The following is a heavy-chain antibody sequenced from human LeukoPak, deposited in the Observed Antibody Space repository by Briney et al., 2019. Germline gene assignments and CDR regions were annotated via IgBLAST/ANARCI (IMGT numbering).Heavy chain of an antibody. J-gene: IGHJ3*02. CDR3: ARGTRYQLLRDAFDI. D-gene: IGHD2-2*01. CDR2: IYYSGST. CDR1: GGSISRGGYY. V-gene: IGHV4-31*03. Sequence: SQTLSLTCTVSGGSISRGGYYWSWIRQHPGKGLEWIGYIYYSGSTYYNPSLKSRVTISVDTSKNQFSLKLSSVTAADTAVYYCARGTRYQLLRDAFDIWGQGTMVTVSS.